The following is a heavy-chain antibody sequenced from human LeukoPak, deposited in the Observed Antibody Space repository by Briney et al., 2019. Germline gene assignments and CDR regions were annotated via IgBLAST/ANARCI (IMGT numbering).Heavy chain of an antibody. Sequence: GGSLRISCAASGFSFRSYAMSWVRQAPGKGLEWVSAIRGSGTNTYYADSVKGRFSISRDNSKNTLYLQMDSLRAEDAAVYYCAKNPDESSFGSFDYWGQGTLVTVSS. V-gene: IGHV3-23*01. J-gene: IGHJ4*02. CDR1: GFSFRSYA. D-gene: IGHD1-14*01. CDR2: IRGSGTNT. CDR3: AKNPDESSFGSFDY.